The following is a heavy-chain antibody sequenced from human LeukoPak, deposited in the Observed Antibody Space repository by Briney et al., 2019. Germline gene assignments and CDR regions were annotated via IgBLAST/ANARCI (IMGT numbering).Heavy chain of an antibody. CDR3: AKALALDY. J-gene: IGHJ4*02. D-gene: IGHD5-12*01. V-gene: IGHV3-9*01. CDR1: GFTFDDYA. Sequence: GGSLRLFCAASGFTFDDYAMHWVRQAPGKGLEWVSGISWNSGSIGYADSVKGRFTISRDNAKNSLYLQMNSLRAEDTALYYRAKALALDYWGQGTLVTVSS. CDR2: ISWNSGSI.